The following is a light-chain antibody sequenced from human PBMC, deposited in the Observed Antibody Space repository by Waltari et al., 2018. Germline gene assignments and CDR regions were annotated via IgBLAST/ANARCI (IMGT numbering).Light chain of an antibody. J-gene: IGLJ3*02. Sequence: QSAMTQPASVSGSAGQSITISCTGASNDIGNYNLVSWDQQYPGKAPKLLIYEVTKRPSVVSAPFARPQSGNSASLTFSRLQAEDESDFYFCSYSRSVTPWMFGGVTKLSVL. CDR2: EVT. V-gene: IGLV2-23*02. CDR3: CSYSRSVTPWM. CDR1: SNDIGNYNL.